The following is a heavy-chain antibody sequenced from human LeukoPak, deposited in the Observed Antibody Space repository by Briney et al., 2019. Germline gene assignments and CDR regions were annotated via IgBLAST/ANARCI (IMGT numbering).Heavy chain of an antibody. J-gene: IGHJ4*02. V-gene: IGHV4-38-2*01. D-gene: IGHD3-3*01. CDR1: VYSISSGHY. Sequence: SEALFLTFDVSVYSISSGHYWGWIRPPPGEGLEWIWINPNNGNTYYTLSLKSRVTISADKSKNQFSLKLTSVTAADTAVYYCASLNFDFNFDHWGQGTLVTVSS. CDR2: NPNNGNT. CDR3: ASLNFDFNFDH.